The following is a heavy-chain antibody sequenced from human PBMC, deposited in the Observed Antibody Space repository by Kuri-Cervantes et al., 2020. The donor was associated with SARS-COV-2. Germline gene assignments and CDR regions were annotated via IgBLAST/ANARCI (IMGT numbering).Heavy chain of an antibody. D-gene: IGHD3-16*01. CDR2: INHSGNT. V-gene: IGHV4-34*01. CDR3: ARDIWGSDQYESYYYYGMDV. CDR1: GGSFSDYY. J-gene: IGHJ6*02. Sequence: GSLRLSCAVYGGSFSDYYWSWVRQPPGKGLEWIGEINHSGNTNYDPSLKSRVTISIDTSKNQFSLKLSSVTAADTAVYYCARDIWGSDQYESYYYYGMDVWGQGTTVTVSS.